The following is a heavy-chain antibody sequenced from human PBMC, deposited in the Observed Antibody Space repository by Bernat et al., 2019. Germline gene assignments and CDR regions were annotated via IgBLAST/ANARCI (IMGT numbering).Heavy chain of an antibody. V-gene: IGHV3-23*04. D-gene: IGHD2-15*01. Sequence: EVQLVESGGGLVQPGGSLRLSCAASGFTFISYAMSWVRQAPGKGLEWVAGISGSGGSTCDADSVKGRFTIPRDSSKNTLSLQMSSPRAEETAVYYCAKVTIKSQYCSGGSCYLAALDYWGQGTLVTVSS. J-gene: IGHJ4*02. CDR2: ISGSGGST. CDR1: GFTFISYA. CDR3: AKVTIKSQYCSGGSCYLAALDY.